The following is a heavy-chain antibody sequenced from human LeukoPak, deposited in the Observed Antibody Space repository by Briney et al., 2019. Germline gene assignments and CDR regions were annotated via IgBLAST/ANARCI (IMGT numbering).Heavy chain of an antibody. D-gene: IGHD5-18*01. CDR3: AREFRGYSYGAPRS. J-gene: IGHJ4*02. Sequence: GASVKVSCKASGYTFTGYYMHWVRQAPGQGLEWMGWINPNSGGTNYAQKFQGRVTMTRDTSISTAYMELSRLRSDDTAVYYCAREFRGYSYGAPRSWGQGTLVTVSS. CDR1: GYTFTGYY. CDR2: INPNSGGT. V-gene: IGHV1-2*02.